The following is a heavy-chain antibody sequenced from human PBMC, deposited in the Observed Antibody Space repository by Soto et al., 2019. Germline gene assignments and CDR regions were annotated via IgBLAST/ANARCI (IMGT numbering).Heavy chain of an antibody. D-gene: IGHD1-26*01. J-gene: IGHJ4*02. Sequence: SVKVSCKASGGTFSSYAISWVRQAPGQGLEWMGGIIPIFGTANYAQKFQGRVTVTADESTSTAYMELSSLRSEDTAVYYCARGPGSGSYYVYSEYWGKETLVIGSS. CDR2: IIPIFGTA. CDR3: ARGPGSGSYYVYSEY. CDR1: GGTFSSYA. V-gene: IGHV1-69*13.